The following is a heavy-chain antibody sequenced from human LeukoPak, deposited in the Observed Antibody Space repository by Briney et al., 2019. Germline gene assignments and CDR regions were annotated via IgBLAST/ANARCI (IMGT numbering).Heavy chain of an antibody. V-gene: IGHV3-21*01. J-gene: IGHJ4*02. D-gene: IGHD3-10*01. CDR1: GFTFSSYS. Sequence: GGSLRLSCAASGFTFSSYSMNCVRQAPGKGLEWVSSVSSSSSYIYYADSVKGRFTISRDNAENSLYLQMNSLRAEDTAVYYRTPVPGVLWFGEHHFDYWGQGTLVTVSS. CDR3: TPVPGVLWFGEHHFDY. CDR2: VSSSSSYI.